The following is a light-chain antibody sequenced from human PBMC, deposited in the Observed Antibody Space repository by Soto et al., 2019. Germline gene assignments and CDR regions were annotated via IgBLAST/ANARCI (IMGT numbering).Light chain of an antibody. V-gene: IGLV2-14*01. J-gene: IGLJ7*01. CDR3: SSYASTSTDVV. CDR2: EVS. Sequence: QSALTQPASVSGSPGQSITISCTGTSSDVGGYNYVSWYQQYPGKAPKLMIYEVSNRPSGVSNRFFGSKSGNTASLTISGLQAEDEADYYCSSYASTSTDVVFGGGTQLTVL. CDR1: SSDVGGYNY.